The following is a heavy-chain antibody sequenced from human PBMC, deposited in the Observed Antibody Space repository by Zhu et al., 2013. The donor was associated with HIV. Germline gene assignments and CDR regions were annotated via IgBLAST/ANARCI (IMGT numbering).Heavy chain of an antibody. J-gene: IGHJ4*02. CDR2: IYSGGST. V-gene: IGHV3-53*02. D-gene: IGHD6-19*01. CDR3: ARVGYSSGWYYYFDY. CDR1: GFTVSSNY. Sequence: VQLVETGGGLIQPGGSLRLSCAASGFTVSSNYMSWVRQAPGKGLEWVSVIYSGGSTYYADSVKGRFTISRDNSKNTLYLQMNSLRAEDTAVYYCARVGYSSGWYYYFDYWGQGTLVTVSS.